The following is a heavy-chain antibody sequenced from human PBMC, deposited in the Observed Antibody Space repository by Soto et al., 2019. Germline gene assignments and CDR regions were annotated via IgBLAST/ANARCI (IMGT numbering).Heavy chain of an antibody. CDR2: IKSKTDGGTT. V-gene: IGHV3-15*01. CDR3: TTDHGYCSGGSCSDY. CDR1: GFTFSNAW. J-gene: IGHJ4*02. D-gene: IGHD2-15*01. Sequence: EVQLVESGGGLVKPGGSLRLSCAASGFTFSNAWMSWVRQAPGKGLEWVGRIKSKTDGGTTDYAAPVKGRFTISRDDSKNTLYLQMNSLKTEDTAVYYCTTDHGYCSGGSCSDYWGQGTLVTVSS.